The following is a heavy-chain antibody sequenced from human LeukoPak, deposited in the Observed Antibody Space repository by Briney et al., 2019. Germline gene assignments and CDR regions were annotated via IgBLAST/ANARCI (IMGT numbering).Heavy chain of an antibody. V-gene: IGHV4-31*03. Sequence: SETLSLTCTVSGGSISSGGYYWSWIRQHPGKGLEWIGYIYYSGSTYYNPSLKSRVTISVDTSKNQFSLKLSSVTAADTAVYYCARGGDTAMLFDYWGQGTLVTVSS. J-gene: IGHJ4*02. CDR3: ARGGDTAMLFDY. D-gene: IGHD5-18*01. CDR1: GGSISSGGYY. CDR2: IYYSGST.